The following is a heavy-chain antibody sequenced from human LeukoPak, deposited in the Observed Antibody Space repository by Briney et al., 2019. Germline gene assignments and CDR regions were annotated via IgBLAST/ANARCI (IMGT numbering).Heavy chain of an antibody. CDR1: GGSITNLNYY. D-gene: IGHD3-22*01. V-gene: IGHV4-61*02. Sequence: SETLSLTCTVSGGSITNLNYYWSWIRQPAGKGLEWIGRIYTSGSTNYNPSLKSRVTISVDTSKNQFSLKLSSVTAADTAVYYCARRTRNSSGWRNFDYWGQGTLVTVSS. J-gene: IGHJ4*02. CDR2: IYTSGST. CDR3: ARRTRNSSGWRNFDY.